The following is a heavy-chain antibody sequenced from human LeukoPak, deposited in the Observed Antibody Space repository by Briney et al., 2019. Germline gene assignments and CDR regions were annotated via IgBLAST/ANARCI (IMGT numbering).Heavy chain of an antibody. CDR3: AKDGGLWVSAHWGDS. D-gene: IGHD7-27*01. CDR2: ITTSDGNT. J-gene: IGHJ4*02. CDR1: GFTFSSYT. V-gene: IGHV3-23*01. Sequence: GGSLRLSCAASGFTFSSYTMSLVRQAPGKGLEWVSTITTSDGNTYYADSVKGRFTVSRDNSKNTLFLQMNSLRAEDTAVYYCAKDGGLWVSAHWGDSWGRGTLVTVSS.